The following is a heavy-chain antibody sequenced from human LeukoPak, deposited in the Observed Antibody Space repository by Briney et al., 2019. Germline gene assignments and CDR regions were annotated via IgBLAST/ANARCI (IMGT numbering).Heavy chain of an antibody. CDR3: ARDAREVLLWFGEFSP. CDR1: GYTFTRYG. V-gene: IGHV1-18*01. J-gene: IGHJ5*02. D-gene: IGHD3-10*01. CDR2: ISGYNGNT. Sequence: ASVKVSCKASGYTFTRYGISWVRQAPGQGLEWMGWISGYNGNTKYAQKLQGRVTMTTDTSTSTAYMELRSLRSDDTAVYYCARDAREVLLWFGEFSPWGQGTLVTVSS.